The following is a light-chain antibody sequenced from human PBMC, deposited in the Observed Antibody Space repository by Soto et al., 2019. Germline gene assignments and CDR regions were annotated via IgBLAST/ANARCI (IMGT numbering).Light chain of an antibody. CDR3: SSYAGSNNLGV. CDR2: EVS. CDR1: SSDVGGYNY. J-gene: IGLJ1*01. V-gene: IGLV2-8*01. Sequence: QSVLTQPPSASGSPGQSVTICCTGTSSDVGGYNYVSWYQQHPGKAPKLMIYEVSKRPSGVPDRFSGSKSGNTASLTVSGLQAEDDADYYCSSYAGSNNLGVFGTGTKVTIL.